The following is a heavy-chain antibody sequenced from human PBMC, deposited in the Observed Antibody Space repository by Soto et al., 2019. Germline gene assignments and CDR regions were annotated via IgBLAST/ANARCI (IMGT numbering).Heavy chain of an antibody. CDR2: ISYSGGT. CDR3: ARGERLGLDY. J-gene: IGHJ4*02. Sequence: SETLSLTCTVSGASISSYYWSWIRQSPGKGLEWIGYISYSGGTNYNPSLRGRVTISLDTSKNQFSLKLNSLTAEDTAMYYCARGERLGLDYWGQGTLVTVS. D-gene: IGHD6-19*01. V-gene: IGHV4-59*01. CDR1: GASISSYY.